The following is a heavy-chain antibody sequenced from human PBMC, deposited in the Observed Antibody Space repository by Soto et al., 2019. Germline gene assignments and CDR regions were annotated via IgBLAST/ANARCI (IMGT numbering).Heavy chain of an antibody. D-gene: IGHD3-10*01. CDR2: INPSGGST. J-gene: IGHJ6*02. CDR1: GYTFTSYY. V-gene: IGHV1-46*01. CDR3: ARDAEFYYGSGSLYYYYYYGMDV. Sequence: ASVKVSCKASGYTFTSYYMHRVRQAPGQGLEWMGIINPSGGSTSYAQKFQGRVTMTRDTSTSTVYMELSSLRSEDTAVYYCARDAEFYYGSGSLYYYYYYGMDVWGQGTTVTVSS.